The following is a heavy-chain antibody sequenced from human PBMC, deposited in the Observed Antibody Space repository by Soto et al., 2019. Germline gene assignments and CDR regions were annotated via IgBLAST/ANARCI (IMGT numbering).Heavy chain of an antibody. J-gene: IGHJ6*02. CDR1: GFTFRSYV. CDR2: ISYDGSNK. CDR3: AREESSSSRTGPDRPGYYYYGKDV. D-gene: IGHD6-6*01. V-gene: IGHV3-30*19. Sequence: PGGSLRLSCAASGFTFRSYVMHWVRQAPGKGLEWVAVISYDGSNKYYADSVKGRFTISRDNSKNTLYLQMNSLRAEDTAVYYCAREESSSSRTGPDRPGYYYYGKDVWGQGTTVTVSS.